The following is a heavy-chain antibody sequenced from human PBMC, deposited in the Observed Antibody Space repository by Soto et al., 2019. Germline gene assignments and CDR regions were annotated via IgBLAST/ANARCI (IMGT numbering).Heavy chain of an antibody. J-gene: IGHJ4*02. Sequence: XTLSLPCNVSNGSLNFYDWSWIRQPPGKELEWIGNIYYRGTTNYNPSLQGRVTMSIYTSKNQFSLMFPSVTAADTAVYYCTRVATAVHSWGRGVLATVS. D-gene: IGHD5-18*01. V-gene: IGHV4-59*12. CDR2: IYYRGTT. CDR1: NGSLNFYD. CDR3: TRVATAVHS.